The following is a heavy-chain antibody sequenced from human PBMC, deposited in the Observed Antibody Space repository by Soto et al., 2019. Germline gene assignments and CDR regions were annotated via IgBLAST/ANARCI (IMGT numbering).Heavy chain of an antibody. CDR2: ISSNGGST. CDR1: GFTFSRYA. CDR3: VKGGAYRGYVYDACDI. D-gene: IGHD5-12*01. Sequence: GGSLRLSCSASGFTFSRYAMHWVRQAPGKGLEYVSAISSNGGSTYYADSVKGRFTISRDNSKNTLYLQMSSLRAEDTAVYYCVKGGAYRGYVYDACDIWGQGTMVTVSS. J-gene: IGHJ3*02. V-gene: IGHV3-64D*09.